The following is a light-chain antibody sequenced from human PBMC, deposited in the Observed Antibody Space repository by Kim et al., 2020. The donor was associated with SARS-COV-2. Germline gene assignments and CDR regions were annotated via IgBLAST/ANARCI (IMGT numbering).Light chain of an antibody. CDR3: QHYDNLPLT. V-gene: IGKV1-33*01. Sequence: SASVGDRVTITCQASQDISIYLNWYQEKPGKAPKVLIYDASSLETGVPSRFSGNGSGTDFTFTITSLQPEDIATYYCQHYDNLPLTFGGGTKLEIK. J-gene: IGKJ4*01. CDR1: QDISIY. CDR2: DAS.